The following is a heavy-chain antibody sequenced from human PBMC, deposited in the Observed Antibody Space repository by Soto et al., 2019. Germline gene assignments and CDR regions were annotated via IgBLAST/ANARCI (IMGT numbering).Heavy chain of an antibody. V-gene: IGHV3-48*02. CDR3: ARGVEYNWFDP. CDR2: ISSSSSAI. J-gene: IGHJ5*02. Sequence: EVQLVESGGGLVQPGGSLRLSCVASGFTFSSYTMNWVRQAPGKGLEWVSYISSSSSAIYYADSVKGRFTISRDNAKNSLSLQMNSLRDEDAAMYYCARGVEYNWFDPWGQGTLVTVSS. CDR1: GFTFSSYT.